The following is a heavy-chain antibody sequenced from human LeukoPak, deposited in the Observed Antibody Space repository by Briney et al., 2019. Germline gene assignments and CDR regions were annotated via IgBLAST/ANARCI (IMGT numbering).Heavy chain of an antibody. D-gene: IGHD3-16*01. J-gene: IGHJ6*02. CDR1: GFTFSSYW. V-gene: IGHV3-7*03. CDR2: INHNGNVN. Sequence: GVLRLSCAASGFTFSSYWMNWARQAPGKGLEWVASINHNGNVNYYVDSVKGRFTISRDNAKNSLYLQMSSLRAEDTAVYFCARGGGLDVWGQGATVTVSS. CDR3: ARGGGLDV.